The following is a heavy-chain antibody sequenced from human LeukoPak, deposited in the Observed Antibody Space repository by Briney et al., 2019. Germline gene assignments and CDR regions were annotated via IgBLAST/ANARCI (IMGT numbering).Heavy chain of an antibody. J-gene: IGHJ3*02. D-gene: IGHD6-19*01. CDR2: MNPNSGNT. CDR1: GGTFSSYA. V-gene: IGHV1-8*02. CDR3: AYSSGWYGRAFDI. Sequence: ASVKVSCKASGGTFSSYAISWVRQAPGQGLEWMGWMNPNSGNTGYAQKFQGRVTMTRNTSISTAYMELSSLRSEDTAVYYCAYSSGWYGRAFDIWGQGTMVTVSS.